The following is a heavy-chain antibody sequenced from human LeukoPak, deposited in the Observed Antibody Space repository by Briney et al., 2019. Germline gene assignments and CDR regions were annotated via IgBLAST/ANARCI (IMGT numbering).Heavy chain of an antibody. CDR3: AKVGPVMVTAFRGLFDY. J-gene: IGHJ4*02. CDR1: GFTFSNYA. D-gene: IGHD2-21*02. CDR2: ISTSGGTI. V-gene: IGHV3-23*01. Sequence: RGGSLRLSCASSGFTFSNYAMTWVRQAPGRGLEWVSTISTSGGTIYYADSVKGRFTISRDNSRNTLYLQMDSLRAEDTALYFCAKVGPVMVTAFRGLFDYWGQGTLVTVSS.